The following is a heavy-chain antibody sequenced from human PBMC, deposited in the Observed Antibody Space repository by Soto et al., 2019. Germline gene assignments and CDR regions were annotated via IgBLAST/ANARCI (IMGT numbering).Heavy chain of an antibody. CDR1: GASISSSNW. CDR2: IYHRGTT. D-gene: IGHD3-10*01. J-gene: IGHJ4*02. V-gene: IGHV4-4*02. CDR3: ASRWGEGRVDY. Sequence: QVQLQESGPGLVKPSGTLSLTCAVSGASISSSNWWSLFRQPPGKGLEWIGEIYHRGTTNYNPSLKSRVTISVDKSRNQCSLKLSSVTAADPAVYYCASRWGEGRVDYWGKGTLVTVSS.